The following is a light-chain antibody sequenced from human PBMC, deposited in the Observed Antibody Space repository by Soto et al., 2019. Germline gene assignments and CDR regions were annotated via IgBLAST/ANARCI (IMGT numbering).Light chain of an antibody. V-gene: IGKV3-20*01. J-gene: IGKJ4*01. CDR2: GIS. CDR3: QQFDGSIT. Sequence: EIVLTQSPGTLSLSPGERATLSCRASQSLSNRYLAWYQQKPGQAPRLLITGISKRAPGIPDRFSGSGSGPGFSITISRLEPEDFAMYYCQQFDGSITFGGGTKVDI. CDR1: QSLSNRY.